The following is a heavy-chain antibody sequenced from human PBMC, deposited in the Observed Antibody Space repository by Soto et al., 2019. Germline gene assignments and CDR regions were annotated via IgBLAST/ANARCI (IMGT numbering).Heavy chain of an antibody. D-gene: IGHD3-3*01. Sequence: SETLSLTCTVSGGSISSGGYYWSWIRQPPGKGLEWIGYIYYSGSTYYNPSLKSRVTISVDTSKNQFSLKLSSVTAADTAVYYCARALEQPNLFDYWGQGTLVTVSS. CDR2: IYYSGST. V-gene: IGHV4-30-4*01. CDR3: ARALEQPNLFDY. J-gene: IGHJ4*02. CDR1: GGSISSGGYY.